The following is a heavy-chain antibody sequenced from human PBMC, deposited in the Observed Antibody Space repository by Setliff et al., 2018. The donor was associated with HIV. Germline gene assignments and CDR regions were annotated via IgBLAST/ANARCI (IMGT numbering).Heavy chain of an antibody. CDR2: VSYTGLT. CDR1: GVSTTSSTYY. J-gene: IGHJ3*02. Sequence: PSETLSLTCTVSGVSTTSSTYYWGWIRAPPGRGLEWIGSVSYTGLTYYSPSLNIRVTISIDTSRNQFSLHLISVTAADTAVYYCVRHNPTVVTDGYDIWGEETKVTVSS. CDR3: VRHNPTVVTDGYDI. V-gene: IGHV4-39*01. D-gene: IGHD2-21*02.